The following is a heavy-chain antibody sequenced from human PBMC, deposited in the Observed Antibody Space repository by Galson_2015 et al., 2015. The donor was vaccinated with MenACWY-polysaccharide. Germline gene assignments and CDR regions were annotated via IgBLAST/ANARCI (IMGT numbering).Heavy chain of an antibody. Sequence: SLRLSCAASGFTFSSYGMHWVRQAPGKGLEWVAVISYDGSNMYYVDSVKGRFTISRDNSKNTLYLQMNSLRPEDTAVYYCAKDLGRIVPCPDPDSWGQGTLVTASS. D-gene: IGHD6-6*01. V-gene: IGHV3-30*18. CDR1: GFTFSSYG. CDR2: ISYDGSNM. J-gene: IGHJ4*02. CDR3: AKDLGRIVPCPDPDS.